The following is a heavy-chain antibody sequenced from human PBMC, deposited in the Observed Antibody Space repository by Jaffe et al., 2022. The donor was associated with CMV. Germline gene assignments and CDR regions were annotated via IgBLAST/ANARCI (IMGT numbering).Heavy chain of an antibody. Sequence: EVQLVESGGGLVQPGGSLRLSCAASGFTFSSYAMSWVRQAPGKGLEWVSAISGSGGSTYYADSVKGRFTISRDNSKNTLYLQMNSLRAEDTAVYYCAKTRGGEGYPAYYYYYYMDVWGKGTTVTVSS. CDR1: GFTFSSYA. V-gene: IGHV3-23*04. CDR2: ISGSGGST. CDR3: AKTRGGEGYPAYYYYYYMDV. D-gene: IGHD2-21*01. J-gene: IGHJ6*03.